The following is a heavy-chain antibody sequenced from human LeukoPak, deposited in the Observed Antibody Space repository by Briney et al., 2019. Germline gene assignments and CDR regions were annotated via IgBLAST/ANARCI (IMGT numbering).Heavy chain of an antibody. CDR3: ARDGYCSSTSCYTPAGYYYHMDV. J-gene: IGHJ6*03. Sequence: VASVKVSCKASGYTFTGYYMHWVRQAPGQGLESMGWINPNSGGTNYAQKFQGRVTMTRDTSISTAYMELSRLRSDDTAVYYCARDGYCSSTSCYTPAGYYYHMDVWGKGTTVTVSS. D-gene: IGHD2-2*02. CDR2: INPNSGGT. CDR1: GYTFTGYY. V-gene: IGHV1-2*02.